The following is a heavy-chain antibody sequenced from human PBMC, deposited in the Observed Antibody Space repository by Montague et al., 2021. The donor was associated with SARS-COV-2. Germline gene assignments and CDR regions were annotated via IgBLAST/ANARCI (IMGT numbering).Heavy chain of an antibody. D-gene: IGHD4-11*01. CDR2: ISGSCGNT. CDR3: AKDTGRRNYFDY. Sequence: SLRLSCAASGFTFSSYAMSWVRQAPGKGLEWVSAISGSCGNTYYADSVKGRFTISRDNSKNTLYVQMNRLRAEDTAVYYCAKDTGRRNYFDYWGQGTLVTVSS. V-gene: IGHV3-23*01. J-gene: IGHJ4*02. CDR1: GFTFSSYA.